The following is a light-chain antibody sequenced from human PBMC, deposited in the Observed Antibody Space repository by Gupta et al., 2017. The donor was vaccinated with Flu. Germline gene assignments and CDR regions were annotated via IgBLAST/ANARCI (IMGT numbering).Light chain of an antibody. V-gene: IGKV3D-20*01. J-gene: IGKJ2*01. CDR3: QQYETSPRT. Sequence: MLLTQSPATLSLSPGEVASLSCRTSQRIRSRFLAWYQQRRGQAPTLLTYDVSTRPLGVPDRFSGSASGTDFTLTITGVEPEDSALYFCQQYETSPRTFGQGTKL. CDR2: DVS. CDR1: QRIRSRF.